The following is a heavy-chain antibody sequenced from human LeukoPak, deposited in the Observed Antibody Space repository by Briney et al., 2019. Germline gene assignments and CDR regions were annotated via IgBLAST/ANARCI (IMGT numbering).Heavy chain of an antibody. D-gene: IGHD4-23*01. CDR2: IYHSGST. Sequence: PSQTLSLTCAVSGGSISSGGYSWSWIRQPPGKGLEWIGYIYHSGSTYYNPSLKSRVTISVDTSKKQFSLSLTSVTAADTAVYYCAKSPAGGRWPQFWGQGTLVTVSS. V-gene: IGHV4-30-2*01. CDR3: AKSPAGGRWPQF. CDR1: GGSISSGGYS. J-gene: IGHJ4*02.